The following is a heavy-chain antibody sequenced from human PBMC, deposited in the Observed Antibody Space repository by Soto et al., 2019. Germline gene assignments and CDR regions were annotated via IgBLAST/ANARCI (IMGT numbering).Heavy chain of an antibody. CDR2: ISYDGSNK. CDR1: GFTFSSYG. D-gene: IGHD6-13*01. V-gene: IGHV3-30*18. J-gene: IGHJ6*02. Sequence: TGGSLRLSCAASGFTFSSYGMHWVRQAPGKGLEWVAVISYDGSNKYYADSVKGRFTISRDNSKNTLYLQMNSLRAEDTAVYYCAKERRIGTGFYYYYGMDVWGQGTTVTVSS. CDR3: AKERRIGTGFYYYYGMDV.